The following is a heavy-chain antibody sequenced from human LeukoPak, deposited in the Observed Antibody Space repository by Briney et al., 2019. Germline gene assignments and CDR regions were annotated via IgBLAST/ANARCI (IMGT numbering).Heavy chain of an antibody. J-gene: IGHJ6*03. CDR3: ARDRPLDIVATMSHYYYYLDV. CDR2: ISSSGSTI. Sequence: GGSLRLSCAASGFTFSSYEMNWVRQAPGKGLEWVSYISSSGSTIYYADSVKGRFTISRDNAKNSLYLQMNSLRAEDTAVYYCARDRPLDIVATMSHYYYYLDVWGKGTTVTISS. D-gene: IGHD5-12*01. V-gene: IGHV3-48*03. CDR1: GFTFSSYE.